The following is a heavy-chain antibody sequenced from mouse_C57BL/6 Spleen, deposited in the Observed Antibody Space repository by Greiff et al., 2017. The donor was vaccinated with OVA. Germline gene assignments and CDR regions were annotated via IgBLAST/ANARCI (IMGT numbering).Heavy chain of an antibody. CDR1: GYAFSSSW. Sequence: LQESGPELVKPGASVKISCKASGYAFSSSWMNWVKQRPGKGLEWIGRIYPGDGDTSYNGKFKGKATLTADKSSSTAYMQLSSLTSEDSAVYFCARGATVVADYYAMDYWGQGTSVTVSS. CDR3: ARGATVVADYYAMDY. V-gene: IGHV1-82*01. D-gene: IGHD1-1*01. J-gene: IGHJ4*01. CDR2: IYPGDGDT.